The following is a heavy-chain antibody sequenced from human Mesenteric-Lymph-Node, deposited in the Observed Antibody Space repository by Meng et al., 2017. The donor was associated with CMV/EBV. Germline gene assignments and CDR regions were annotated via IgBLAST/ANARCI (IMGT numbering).Heavy chain of an antibody. J-gene: IGHJ4*02. CDR2: ISYDGSNK. CDR1: GFTFSSYA. Sequence: GGSLRLSCAASGFTFSSYAMHWVRQAPGKGLEWVAVISYDGSNKYYADSVKGRFTISRDNSKNTLYLQMNSLRAEDTAVYYCARALLNHGPPNYWGQGTLVTVSS. V-gene: IGHV3-30-3*01. CDR3: ARALLNHGPPNY. D-gene: IGHD1-14*01.